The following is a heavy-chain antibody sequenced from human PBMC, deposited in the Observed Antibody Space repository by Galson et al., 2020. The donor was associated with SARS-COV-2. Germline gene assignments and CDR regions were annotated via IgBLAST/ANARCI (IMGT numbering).Heavy chain of an antibody. CDR3: ASTNYDSSFQH. V-gene: IGHV4-31*03. CDR1: GGSISSGGSY. D-gene: IGHD3-22*01. J-gene: IGHJ1*01. Sequence: SETLSLTCTVSGGSISSGGSYWSWIRQHPGQGLEWIGYIYYSGSTYYNPSLKSRVTISVDTSKNQFSLKLSSVTAADTAVYYCASTNYDSSFQHWGQGTLVTVSS. CDR2: IYYSGST.